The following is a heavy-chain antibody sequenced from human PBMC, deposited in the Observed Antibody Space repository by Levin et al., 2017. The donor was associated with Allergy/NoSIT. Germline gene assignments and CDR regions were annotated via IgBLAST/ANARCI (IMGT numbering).Heavy chain of an antibody. CDR1: GDSFSSYF. CDR3: ARGTYYDFRSGSVTFDH. D-gene: IGHD3-3*01. V-gene: IGHV4-4*07. Sequence: SETLSLTCTVSGDSFSSYFWTWIRQPAGKGLEWIGHIYPTGSANYNPSLKSRGSMSVDMAKYQFSLKLTSVTAADTAVYYCARGTYYDFRSGSVTFDHWGQGTLVTVSS. J-gene: IGHJ4*02. CDR2: IYPTGSA.